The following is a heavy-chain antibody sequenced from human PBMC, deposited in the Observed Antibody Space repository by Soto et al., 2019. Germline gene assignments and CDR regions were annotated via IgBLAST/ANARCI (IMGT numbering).Heavy chain of an antibody. CDR2: IWYDGSYK. D-gene: IGHD3-9*01. V-gene: IGHV3-33*06. CDR1: GFTFSTYG. CDR3: ANHGPGILTGHYAFDF. J-gene: IGHJ4*02. Sequence: QVQLVESGGGVVQPGRSLRLSCAASGFTFSTYGMNWVRQAPGKGLEWVAVIWYDGSYKSYADSVKGRFTISRDNSKNTLFLQMTCLRADDTAVYYCANHGPGILTGHYAFDFWGRGTLVTVSS.